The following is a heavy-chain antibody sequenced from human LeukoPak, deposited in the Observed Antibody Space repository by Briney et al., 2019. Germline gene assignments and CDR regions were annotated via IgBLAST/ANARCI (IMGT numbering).Heavy chain of an antibody. D-gene: IGHD5-18*01. Sequence: SVKISFKASGGPFSSYAISWVRQAPGQGLGWMGGIIPIFGTANYAQKFQGRVTITTDESTSTAYMELSSLRSEATAVYYCASPRGYSYGYWFDPWGQGTLVTVSS. CDR3: ASPRGYSYGYWFDP. CDR2: IIPIFGTA. CDR1: GGPFSSYA. J-gene: IGHJ5*02. V-gene: IGHV1-69*05.